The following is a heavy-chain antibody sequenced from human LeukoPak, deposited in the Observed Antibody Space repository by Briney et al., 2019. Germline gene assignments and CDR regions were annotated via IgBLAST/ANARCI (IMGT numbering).Heavy chain of an antibody. J-gene: IGHJ4*02. CDR2: ISAYNGNT. D-gene: IGHD2-2*02. Sequence: ASVKVSCKASGYTFTRYGISWVRQAPGQGLEWMGWISAYNGNTNYAQKLQGRVTMTTDTSTSTAYMELRSLRSDDTAVYYCARGPYCSSTSCYRTLGYWGQGTLVTVSS. V-gene: IGHV1-18*01. CDR1: GYTFTRYG. CDR3: ARGPYCSSTSCYRTLGY.